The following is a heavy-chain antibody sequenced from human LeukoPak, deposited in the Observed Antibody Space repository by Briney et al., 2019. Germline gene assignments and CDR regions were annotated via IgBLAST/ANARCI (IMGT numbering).Heavy chain of an antibody. CDR3: ASHIIDYGDDYYFDY. J-gene: IGHJ4*02. CDR1: GGSISSYY. D-gene: IGHD4-17*01. CDR2: IYTSGST. Sequence: PSETLSLTCTVSGGSISSYYWSWIRQPAGKGLEWIGRIYTSGSTNYNPSLKSRVTMSVDTSKNQFSLKLSSVTAADTAVYYCASHIIDYGDDYYFDYWGQGTLVTVSS. V-gene: IGHV4-4*07.